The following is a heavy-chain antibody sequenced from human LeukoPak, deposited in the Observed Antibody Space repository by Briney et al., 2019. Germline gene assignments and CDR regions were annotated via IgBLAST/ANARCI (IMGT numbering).Heavy chain of an antibody. CDR3: ARRELFWSGYYTDTPRFDY. Sequence: SVKVSCKASGGTFSSYAISWVRQAPGQGLEWMGRIIPILGIANYAQKFQGRVTITADKSTSTAYMELSSLRSEDTAVYYCARRELFWSGYYTDTPRFDYWGQGTLVTVSS. CDR1: GGTFSSYA. V-gene: IGHV1-69*04. CDR2: IIPILGIA. J-gene: IGHJ4*02. D-gene: IGHD3-3*02.